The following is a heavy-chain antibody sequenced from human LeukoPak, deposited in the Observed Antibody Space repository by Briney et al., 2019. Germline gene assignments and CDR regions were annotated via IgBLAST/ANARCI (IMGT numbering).Heavy chain of an antibody. J-gene: IGHJ4*02. Sequence: GGSLRLSCAASGFTFSDHYMSWIRQAPAKGLEWVSYISSSGSYTNYADSVKGRFTISRDNAKNSLYLQMNSLRAEDTAVYYCASSSSSAGSGTYYHFDYWGQGTLVTVSS. CDR1: GFTFSDHY. CDR3: ASSSSSAGSGTYYHFDY. D-gene: IGHD3-10*01. V-gene: IGHV3-11*06. CDR2: ISSSGSYT.